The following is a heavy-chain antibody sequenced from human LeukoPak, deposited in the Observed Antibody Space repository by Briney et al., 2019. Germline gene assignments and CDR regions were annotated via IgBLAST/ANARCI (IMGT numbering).Heavy chain of an antibody. CDR3: ARHSFYYYGSGSHFDY. CDR2: ISYSGST. V-gene: IGHV4-39*01. Sequence: SETLSLTCTVSGGSISSSGYNWGWIRQPPGKGPEWIGSISYSGSTFHNPSLKSRVTISVDTSNNQFSLKLSSVTAADTAVYYCARHSFYYYGSGSHFDYWGQGSLVTVSS. J-gene: IGHJ4*02. D-gene: IGHD3-10*01. CDR1: GGSISSSGYN.